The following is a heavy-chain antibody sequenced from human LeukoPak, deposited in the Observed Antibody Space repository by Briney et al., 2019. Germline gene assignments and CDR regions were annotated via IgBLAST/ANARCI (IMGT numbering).Heavy chain of an antibody. J-gene: IGHJ4*02. D-gene: IGHD1-1*01. CDR1: GYTFTSYG. V-gene: IGHV1-18*01. CDR2: ISAYNGNT. Sequence: ASVNVSCKASGYTFTSYGISWVRQAPGQGLEWMGWISAYNGNTNYAQKLQGRVTITTDTSTSTAYMELRSVRSDDTAVYYCARVKWNDDYIFDYWGQGTLVTVSS. CDR3: ARVKWNDDYIFDY.